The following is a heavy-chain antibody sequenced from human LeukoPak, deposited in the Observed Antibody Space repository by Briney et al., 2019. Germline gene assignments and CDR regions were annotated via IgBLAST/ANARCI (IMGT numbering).Heavy chain of an antibody. V-gene: IGHV4-30-2*01. CDR1: GGSISSGGYS. J-gene: IGHJ5*02. Sequence: PSETLSLTCAVSGGSISSGGYSWSWIRQPPGKGLEWIGYIYHSGSTYYNPSLKSRVTISVDRSKNQFSLKLSSVTAADTAVYYCARGPVSITIFGVANNERFDPWGQGTLVTVSS. CDR3: ARGPVSITIFGVANNERFDP. CDR2: IYHSGST. D-gene: IGHD3-3*01.